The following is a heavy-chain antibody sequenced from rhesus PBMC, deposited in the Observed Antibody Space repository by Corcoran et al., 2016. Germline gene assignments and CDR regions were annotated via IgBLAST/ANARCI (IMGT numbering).Heavy chain of an antibody. D-gene: IGHD6-31*01. CDR1: GGSISDSYR. V-gene: IGHV4S10*01. Sequence: QVQLQESGPGVVKPSETLSLTCAVSGGSISDSYRWSWIRQPPGKGLEWIGYIYCRSKSPHSNPSLKSRVTISKDTSKTHFSLKLSSVTAADTAVYYCAISPGIAAASFDYWGQGVLVTVSS. CDR2: IYCRSKSP. CDR3: AISPGIAAASFDY. J-gene: IGHJ4*01.